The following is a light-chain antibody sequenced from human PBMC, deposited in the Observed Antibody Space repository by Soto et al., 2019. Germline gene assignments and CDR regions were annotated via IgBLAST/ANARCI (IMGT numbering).Light chain of an antibody. CDR2: DAS. Sequence: EIVMTQSPATLSVSPGERATLSCRASQSFSSSLGWYQQKPGQAPRLLIYDASARATGIPARFSGSGSGTEFTLTISSLQSEDFAVYCCQQYNNWPFTFGGGTKVEI. J-gene: IGKJ4*01. CDR3: QQYNNWPFT. V-gene: IGKV3-15*01. CDR1: QSFSSS.